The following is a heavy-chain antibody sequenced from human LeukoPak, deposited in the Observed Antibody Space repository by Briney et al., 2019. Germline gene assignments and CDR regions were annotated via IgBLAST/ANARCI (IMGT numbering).Heavy chain of an antibody. J-gene: IGHJ2*01. CDR1: GYRFTNDW. CDR3: MRPRGGSSWSNWYFDL. D-gene: IGHD6-13*01. CDR2: IYPDDSDT. V-gene: IGHV5-51*01. Sequence: GESLQISCKVSGYRFTNDWIGWVRQMPGKGREWMGIIYPDDSDTRYSPAFQGQVTIAADKSISTAYLQWSSLKASDSAMYYCMRPRGGSSWSNWYFDLWGRGTLVTVSS.